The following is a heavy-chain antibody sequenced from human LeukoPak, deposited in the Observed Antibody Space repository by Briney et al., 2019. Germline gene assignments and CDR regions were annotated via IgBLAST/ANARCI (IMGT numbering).Heavy chain of an antibody. Sequence: ASAKVSCKASGYTFTSHGISWVRQAPGQGLEWMGWIIGYNGDTKYAQNLQGRVTLTTYTSTTTAYLELRSLTSDDTAVYYCARDPSNTSGWKTWFDPWGQGTLVTVSS. CDR2: IIGYNGDT. J-gene: IGHJ5*02. D-gene: IGHD6-19*01. V-gene: IGHV1-18*01. CDR1: GYTFTSHG. CDR3: ARDPSNTSGWKTWFDP.